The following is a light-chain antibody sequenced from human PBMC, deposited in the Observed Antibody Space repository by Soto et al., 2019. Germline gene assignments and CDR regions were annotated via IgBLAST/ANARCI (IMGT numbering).Light chain of an antibody. J-gene: IGKJ1*01. CDR3: QQYDKLPRT. CDR2: DAS. Sequence: DIQMTQSPSSLSASVGDRVTITCQASQDISNYLNWYQQKPGKAPKLLIYDASNLETGVPSRFSGSGSGTDFTFTISSLQPEDSATYYCQQYDKLPRTFGQGTNVEIK. V-gene: IGKV1-33*01. CDR1: QDISNY.